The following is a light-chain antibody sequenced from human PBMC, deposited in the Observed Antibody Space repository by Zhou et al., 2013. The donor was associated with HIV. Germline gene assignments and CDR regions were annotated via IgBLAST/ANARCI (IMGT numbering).Light chain of an antibody. Sequence: EIVMTQSPATLSVSPGERATLSCRASQSVNSNLAWYQQKPGQAPRLLIYGASTRATGIPARFSGSGSGTEFTLTISSLQSEDFAVYYCQQYNNWPRTFGKGPRWKSN. CDR2: GAS. V-gene: IGKV3-15*01. CDR3: QQYNNWPRT. J-gene: IGKJ1*01. CDR1: QSVNSN.